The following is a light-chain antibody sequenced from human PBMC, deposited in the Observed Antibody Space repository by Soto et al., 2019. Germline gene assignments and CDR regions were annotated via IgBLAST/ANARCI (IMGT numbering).Light chain of an antibody. CDR3: SSYTYSSTLYV. CDR2: DVS. Sequence: QSALTQPASVSGSPGQSITISCTGTSSDVGGYNYVSWYQQHPGKAPKLMIYDVSNRPSGVSNRFSGSKSGNTASLTISGLQAEDEADYYCSSYTYSSTLYVFGTGTKVTVL. J-gene: IGLJ1*01. V-gene: IGLV2-14*01. CDR1: SSDVGGYNY.